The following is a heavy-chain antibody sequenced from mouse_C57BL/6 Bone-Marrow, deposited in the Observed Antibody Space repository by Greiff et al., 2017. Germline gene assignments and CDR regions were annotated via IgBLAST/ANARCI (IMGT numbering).Heavy chain of an antibody. V-gene: IGHV2-2*01. J-gene: IGHJ4*01. D-gene: IGHD2-4*01. CDR1: GFSLTSYG. CDR2: IWSGGST. Sequence: VQRVESGPGLVQPSQSLSITCTVSGFSLTSYGVHWVRQSPGKGLEWLGVIWSGGSTDYNAAFISRLSISKDNSKSQVFFKMNSLQADDTAIYYCARRGITTGYYYAMDYWGQGTSVTVSS. CDR3: ARRGITTGYYYAMDY.